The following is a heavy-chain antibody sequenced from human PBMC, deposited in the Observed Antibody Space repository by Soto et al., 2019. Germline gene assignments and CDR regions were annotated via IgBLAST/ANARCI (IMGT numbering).Heavy chain of an antibody. CDR1: GFTFSSYE. D-gene: IGHD2-21*01. J-gene: IGHJ6*02. CDR2: ISSSGRTT. Sequence: GGSLRLSCAASGFTFSSYEMNWVRQAPGKGLEWVSYISSSGRTTYYADSVKGRFTISRDNAKNSLSLQMNSLRADDTAVYYCARDRDELVGIFPYYYGMDVWGQGTTVNGS. V-gene: IGHV3-48*03. CDR3: ARDRDELVGIFPYYYGMDV.